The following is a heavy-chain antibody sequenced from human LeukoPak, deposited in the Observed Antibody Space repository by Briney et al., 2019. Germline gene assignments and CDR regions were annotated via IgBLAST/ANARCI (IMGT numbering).Heavy chain of an antibody. V-gene: IGHV3-30*02. Sequence: PGGSLRLSCAASGFTFSSYGMHWVRQAPGKGLEWVSFIRYDGSNKYYADSVKGRFTISRDNSKNTLYLQMNSLRAEDTAVYYCAREYYDILTGYSGAFDIWGQGTMVTVSS. J-gene: IGHJ3*02. CDR3: AREYYDILTGYSGAFDI. CDR1: GFTFSSYG. CDR2: IRYDGSNK. D-gene: IGHD3-9*01.